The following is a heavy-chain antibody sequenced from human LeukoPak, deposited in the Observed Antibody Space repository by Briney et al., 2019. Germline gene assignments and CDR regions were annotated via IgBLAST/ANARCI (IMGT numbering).Heavy chain of an antibody. D-gene: IGHD2-21*02. J-gene: IGHJ4*02. CDR1: GFTFSSYA. CDR3: ATRGVIVVVTAIRDY. V-gene: IGHV3-23*01. Sequence: GGSLRLSCAASGFTFSSYAMSWVRQAPGQRLEWVSAISGSGGSTYYADSVKGRFTISRDNSKNTLYLQMNSLRAEDTAVSYCATRGVIVVVTAIRDYWGQGTLVTVSS. CDR2: ISGSGGST.